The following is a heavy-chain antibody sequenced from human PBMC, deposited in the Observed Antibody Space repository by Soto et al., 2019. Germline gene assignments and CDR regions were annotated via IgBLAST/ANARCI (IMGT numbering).Heavy chain of an antibody. CDR1: GGSISSGSYY. D-gene: IGHD2-21*02. CDR3: ARALRAYCGGDCYSAYFDY. CDR2: IYYSGST. Sequence: SETLSLTCTVSGGSISSGSYYWSWIRQPPGKGLEWIGYIYYSGSTNYNPSLKSRVTISVDTSKNQFSLKLSSVTAADTAVYYCARALRAYCGGDCYSAYFDYWGQGTLVTVSS. J-gene: IGHJ4*02. V-gene: IGHV4-61*01.